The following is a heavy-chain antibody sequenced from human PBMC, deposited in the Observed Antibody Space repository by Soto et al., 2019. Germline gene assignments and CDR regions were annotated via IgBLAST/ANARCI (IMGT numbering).Heavy chain of an antibody. CDR1: GGTFSSYA. V-gene: IGHV1-69*06. CDR3: ARVEDSSSWYYFDY. D-gene: IGHD6-13*01. J-gene: IGHJ4*02. CDR2: IIPIFGTA. Sequence: GASVKVSCTASGGTFSSYAISWVRQAPGQGLEWMGGIIPIFGTANYAQKFQGRVTITADKSTSTAYMELSSLRSEDTAVYYCARVEDSSSWYYFDYWGQGTLVTVS.